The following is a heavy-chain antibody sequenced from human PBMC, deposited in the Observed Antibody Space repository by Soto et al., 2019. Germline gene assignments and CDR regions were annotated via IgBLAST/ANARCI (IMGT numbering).Heavy chain of an antibody. D-gene: IGHD3-22*01. Sequence: GGSLRLSCAASGFTFSSYAMSWVRQAPGKGLEWVSAISGSGGSTYYADSVKGRFTISRDNSKNTLYLQMNSLRAEDTAVYYCAKEDGLSDYYDSSAPTWRSAFDIWGQGTMVTVSS. J-gene: IGHJ3*02. CDR3: AKEDGLSDYYDSSAPTWRSAFDI. V-gene: IGHV3-23*01. CDR2: ISGSGGST. CDR1: GFTFSSYA.